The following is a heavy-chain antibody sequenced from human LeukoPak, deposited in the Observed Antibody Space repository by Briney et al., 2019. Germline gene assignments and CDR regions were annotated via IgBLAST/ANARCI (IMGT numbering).Heavy chain of an antibody. V-gene: IGHV3-7*01. CDR1: GFSFSSYW. CDR2: TNQDGSAE. D-gene: IGHD2/OR15-2a*01. Sequence: PGGSLRLSCAASGFSFSSYWMSWVRQAPGKGLEWVANTNQDGSAENYVDSVRGRFTISRDNAENSLYLQMNSLRAEDTAVYYCAREGFLDYWGQGTLVTVSS. CDR3: AREGFLDY. J-gene: IGHJ4*02.